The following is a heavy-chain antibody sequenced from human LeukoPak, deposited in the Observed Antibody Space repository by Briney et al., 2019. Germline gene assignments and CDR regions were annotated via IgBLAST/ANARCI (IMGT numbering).Heavy chain of an antibody. CDR1: GFTFSSYG. V-gene: IGHV3-23*01. J-gene: IGHJ5*02. D-gene: IGHD5-18*01. CDR2: IRGDGVTT. CDR3: AKGGPTWIQLWFSWFDP. Sequence: GGSLRLSCAASGFTFSSYGMSWVRQAPGKGLEWVSGIRGDGVTTYYADSVKGRFTISRDNSKNTLYLQMNSLRAEDTAVYYCAKGGPTWIQLWFSWFDPWGQGTLVTVSS.